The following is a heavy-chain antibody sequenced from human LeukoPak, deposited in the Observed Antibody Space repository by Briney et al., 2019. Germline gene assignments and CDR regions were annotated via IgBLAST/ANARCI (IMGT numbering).Heavy chain of an antibody. D-gene: IGHD5-12*01. V-gene: IGHV4-39*01. CDR2: IYYSGST. Sequence: SETLSLTCTVSGGSISSSSYYWGWIRQPPGKGLEWIGSIYYSGSTYYNPSLKSRVTISVDTSKNQFSLKLSSVTAADTAVYYCARLTIVATSFDYWGQGTLVTVSS. CDR3: ARLTIVATSFDY. J-gene: IGHJ4*02. CDR1: GGSISSSSYY.